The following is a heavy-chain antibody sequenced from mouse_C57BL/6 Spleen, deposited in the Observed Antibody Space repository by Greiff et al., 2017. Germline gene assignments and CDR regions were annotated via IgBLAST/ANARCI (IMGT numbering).Heavy chain of an antibody. J-gene: IGHJ3*01. V-gene: IGHV1-50*01. CDR1: GYTFTSYW. CDR2: IDPSDSYT. Sequence: VQLQQPGAELVKPGASVKLSCKASGYTFTSYWMQWVKQRPGQGLEWIGEIDPSDSYTNYNQKFKGKATLTVDTSSSPAYMQLSSLTSEDSAVYYCARDSSGYTWFAYWGQGTLVTVSA. D-gene: IGHD3-2*02. CDR3: ARDSSGYTWFAY.